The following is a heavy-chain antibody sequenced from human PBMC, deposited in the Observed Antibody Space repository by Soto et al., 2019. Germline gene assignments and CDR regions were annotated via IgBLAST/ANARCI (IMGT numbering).Heavy chain of an antibody. V-gene: IGHV1-69*12. CDR1: GGTFSTYA. J-gene: IGHJ4*02. CDR2: IIPMFGTA. D-gene: IGHD5-18*01. Sequence: QVQLVQSVAEVKKPESSVKVSCKAPGGTFSTYAISWVRKAPGQGLEWRGGIIPMFGTANYAQRFQDRVTITADESTNTVYMELSSLRSEDTAVYFCASGIQLWLRRINTGYSGWGQGTLVTVSS. CDR3: ASGIQLWLRRINTGYSG.